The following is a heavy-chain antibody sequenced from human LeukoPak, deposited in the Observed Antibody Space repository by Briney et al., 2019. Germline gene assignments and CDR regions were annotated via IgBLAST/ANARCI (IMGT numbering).Heavy chain of an antibody. D-gene: IGHD2-15*01. CDR3: AKARYCCGGSCYDYFDY. J-gene: IGHJ4*02. V-gene: IGHV3-23*01. CDR2: ISGGGSST. CDR1: GLTFSTFA. Sequence: GGSLRLSCAASGLTFSTFAMTWVRQAPGKGLEWDTAISGGGSSTYYADSVKGRFTISRDNSKNTLYLQVNSLRADDTAVYHCAKARYCCGGSCYDYFDYWGQGTLVTVSS.